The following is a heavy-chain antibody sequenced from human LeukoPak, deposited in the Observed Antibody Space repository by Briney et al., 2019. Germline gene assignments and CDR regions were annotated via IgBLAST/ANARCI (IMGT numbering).Heavy chain of an antibody. Sequence: PGGSLRLSCAASGFTFSSYAMSWVRQAPGKGLEWVSAISGSGGSTYYADSVKGRFTISRDNSKNTLYLQMNSLRAEDTAVYYCAKDGHYYGSGGRENYWSQGTLVTVSS. D-gene: IGHD3-10*01. J-gene: IGHJ4*02. CDR2: ISGSGGST. CDR1: GFTFSSYA. CDR3: AKDGHYYGSGGRENY. V-gene: IGHV3-23*01.